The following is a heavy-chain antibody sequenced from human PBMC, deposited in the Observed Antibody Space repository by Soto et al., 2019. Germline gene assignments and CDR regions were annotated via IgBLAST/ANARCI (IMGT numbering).Heavy chain of an antibody. D-gene: IGHD3-10*01. V-gene: IGHV1-69*01. J-gene: IGHJ4*02. CDR1: GGTFSSYA. CDR3: ARDGANGSGSYYTGFDY. Sequence: QVQLVQSGAEVKKPGSSVKVSCKASGGTFSSYAISWVRQAPGQGLEWMGGIIPIFGTANYAQKFQGRVTITADESTSTAYMELSSLRSEDTAVYYCARDGANGSGSYYTGFDYWGQGTLVTVSS. CDR2: IIPIFGTA.